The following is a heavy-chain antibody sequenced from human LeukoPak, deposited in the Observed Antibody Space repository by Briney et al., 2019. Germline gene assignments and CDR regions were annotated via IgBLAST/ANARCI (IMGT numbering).Heavy chain of an antibody. V-gene: IGHV3-23*01. Sequence: GGSLRLSCAAAGFTFNNYAMSWVRQAPGKGLKWVSGISSGGSTYYADSVKGRFTISRDNSMNTLYLQMNSLRAEDTAVYYCAKDPLSSRLLWFGELPNYWGQGTLVTVSS. D-gene: IGHD3-10*01. CDR3: AKDPLSSRLLWFGELPNY. CDR2: ISSGGST. CDR1: GFTFNNYA. J-gene: IGHJ4*02.